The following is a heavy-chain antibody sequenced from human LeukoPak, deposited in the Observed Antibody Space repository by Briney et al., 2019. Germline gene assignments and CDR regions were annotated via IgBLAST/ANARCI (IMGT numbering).Heavy chain of an antibody. D-gene: IGHD3-16*01. Sequence: SETLSLTCAVYGGSFSGYYWSWIRQPPGMGLEWIGEINHSGSTNYNPSLKSRVTISVDTSKNQFSLKLSSVTAADTAVYYCARRTFVAFDIWGQGTMVTVSS. J-gene: IGHJ3*02. V-gene: IGHV4-34*01. CDR2: INHSGST. CDR3: ARRTFVAFDI. CDR1: GGSFSGYY.